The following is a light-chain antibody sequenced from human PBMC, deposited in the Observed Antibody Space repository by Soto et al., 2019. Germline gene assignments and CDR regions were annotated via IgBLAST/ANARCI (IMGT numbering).Light chain of an antibody. CDR3: QQYGNLPRT. CDR1: QNFNNNF. CDR2: GAS. V-gene: IGKV3-20*01. J-gene: IGKJ2*01. Sequence: DIVLTQSPGTLSLSPGERASLSCRASQNFNNNFLAWYQQKPGQAPRLLIYGASSRATGIPDRFSGSGSGTDFTLTISRLEPEDFAVYYCQQYGNLPRTFGQGTKLEIK.